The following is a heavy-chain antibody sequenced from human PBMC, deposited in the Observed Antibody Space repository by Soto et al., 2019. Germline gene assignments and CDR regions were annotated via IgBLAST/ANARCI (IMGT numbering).Heavy chain of an antibody. CDR2: IYYSGST. J-gene: IGHJ6*03. V-gene: IGHV4-59*08. Sequence: SETLSLTCTVSGGSISSYYWSWIRQPPGKGLEWIGYIYYSGSTNYNPSLKSRVTISVDTSKNQFSLKLSSVTAADTAVYYCARHRSMVRGVINYMDVWGKGTTVTVSS. CDR1: GGSISSYY. CDR3: ARHRSMVRGVINYMDV. D-gene: IGHD3-10*01.